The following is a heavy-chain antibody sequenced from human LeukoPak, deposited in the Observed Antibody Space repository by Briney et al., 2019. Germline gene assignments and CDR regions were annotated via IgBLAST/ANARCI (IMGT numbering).Heavy chain of an antibody. CDR2: ISSSSSYI. Sequence: PGGSLRLSCAASGFTFSSYSMNWVRQAPGKGLEWVSSISSSSSYIYYAGSVKGRFTISRDNAKNSLYLQMNSLRAEDTAVYYCARVRIAAPNWFDPWGQGTLVTVSS. CDR3: ARVRIAAPNWFDP. D-gene: IGHD6-6*01. J-gene: IGHJ5*02. V-gene: IGHV3-21*01. CDR1: GFTFSSYS.